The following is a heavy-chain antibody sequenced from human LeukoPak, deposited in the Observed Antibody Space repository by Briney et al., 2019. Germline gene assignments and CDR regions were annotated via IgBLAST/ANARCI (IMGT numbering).Heavy chain of an antibody. CDR3: ARTEGEQLAGLFDY. V-gene: IGHV3-21*01. D-gene: IGHD6-6*01. J-gene: IGHJ4*02. Sequence: GGSLRLSCAASEFTFSSYTMNWVRQAPGKGLEWVSSISSSSYYIYYADSVKGRFTISRDNAKNSLYLQMNSLRAEDTAVYYCARTEGEQLAGLFDYWGQGTLVTVSS. CDR2: ISSSSYYI. CDR1: EFTFSSYT.